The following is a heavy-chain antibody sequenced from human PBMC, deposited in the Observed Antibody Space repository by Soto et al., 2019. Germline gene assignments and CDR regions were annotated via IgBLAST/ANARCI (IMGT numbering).Heavy chain of an antibody. CDR2: IIPIFRTV. CDR1: GDPFSSSS. Sequence: QVQLVQSGAEVKKPGSSVKVSCKAAGDPFSSSSISWVRQAPGQGLEWMGGIIPIFRTVTYAQKFQDRVTITADESTSTAYMELSRLRSEDTAVYYCASDPHEGGSYFNWFDPWGQGTLVTVSS. V-gene: IGHV1-69*01. D-gene: IGHD1-26*01. J-gene: IGHJ5*02. CDR3: ASDPHEGGSYFNWFDP.